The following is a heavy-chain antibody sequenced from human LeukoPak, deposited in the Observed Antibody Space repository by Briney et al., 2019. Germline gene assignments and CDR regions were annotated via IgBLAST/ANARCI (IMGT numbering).Heavy chain of an antibody. Sequence: SVKVSCKASGGTFSSYAISWVRQAPGQGLEWMGRIIPILGIANYAQKFQGRVTITADKSTSTAYMELSSLRSEDTAVYYCAKDRGRYYDSSGHYWGYYFDSWGQGILVTVST. CDR3: AKDRGRYYDSSGHYWGYYFDS. CDR1: GGTFSSYA. D-gene: IGHD3-22*01. V-gene: IGHV1-69*04. CDR2: IIPILGIA. J-gene: IGHJ4*02.